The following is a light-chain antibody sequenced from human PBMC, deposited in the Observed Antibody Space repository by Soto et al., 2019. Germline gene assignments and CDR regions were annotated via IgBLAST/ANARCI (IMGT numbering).Light chain of an antibody. CDR2: GAS. J-gene: IGKJ1*01. CDR1: QSVSSNY. V-gene: IGKV3-20*01. Sequence: EIVLTQSPGTLSLSPGERATLSCRASQSVSSNYLAWYQQKPGQAPRLLIYGASSRATGIPDRFSGSGSGTDFTLTITRLEPEDFAVYYCHQYGSSSWTVGQGTKVDIK. CDR3: HQYGSSSWT.